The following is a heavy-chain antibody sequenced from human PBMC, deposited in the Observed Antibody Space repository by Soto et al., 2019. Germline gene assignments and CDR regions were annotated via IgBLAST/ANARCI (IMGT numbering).Heavy chain of an antibody. CDR3: ARGMTPPGAPAWYYFDS. CDR1: GASITGSSY. J-gene: IGHJ4*02. V-gene: IGHV4-4*07. D-gene: IGHD2-8*02. CDR2: FSLSGTT. Sequence: QVQLQDSGPGLMKPSETLSLTCTVSGASITGSSYWSWIRQPAGKGLEWIGRFSLSGTTNSNPSLRSRVTMSADVSKNQFSRRLTSVTAADTALYYCARGMTPPGAPAWYYFDSWGQGTLVTVSS.